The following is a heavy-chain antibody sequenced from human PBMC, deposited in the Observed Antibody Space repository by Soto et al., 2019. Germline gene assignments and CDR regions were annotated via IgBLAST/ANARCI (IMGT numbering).Heavy chain of an antibody. CDR3: AKGSATTVFGVDTLFDY. CDR1: GFMFSNYA. Sequence: PGGSLRLSCTASGFMFSNYAMSWIRQAPGKGLEGVSTISGRGGNRYYAESVKGRFTISRDNSRKTVYLQMDSLRAEDTAVYYCAKGSATTVFGVDTLFDYWGQGTPVTVSS. J-gene: IGHJ4*02. V-gene: IGHV3-23*01. D-gene: IGHD3-3*01. CDR2: ISGRGGNR.